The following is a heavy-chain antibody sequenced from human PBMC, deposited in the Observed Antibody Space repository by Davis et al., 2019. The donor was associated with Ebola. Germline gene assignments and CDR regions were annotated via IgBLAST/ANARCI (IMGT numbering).Heavy chain of an antibody. CDR3: ARVYCSSTSCYTGGYYYYMDV. V-gene: IGHV1-3*01. J-gene: IGHJ6*03. D-gene: IGHD2-2*02. Sequence: AASVKVSCKASGYTFTGYYMHWVRQAPGQRLEWMGWINAGNGNTKYSQKFQGRVTITRDTSASTAYMELSSLRSEDTAVYYCARVYCSSTSCYTGGYYYYMDVWGKGTTVTVSS. CDR2: INAGNGNT. CDR1: GYTFTGYY.